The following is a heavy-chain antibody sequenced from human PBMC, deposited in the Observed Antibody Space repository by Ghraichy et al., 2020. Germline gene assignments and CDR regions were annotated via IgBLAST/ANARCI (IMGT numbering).Heavy chain of an antibody. CDR3: TTDSWGLGGDSSGYTPHDY. J-gene: IGHJ4*02. D-gene: IGHD3-22*01. V-gene: IGHV3-15*01. CDR2: IKSKTDGGTT. CDR1: GFTFSNAW. Sequence: GGSLRLSCAASGFTFSNAWMSWVRQAPGKGLEWVGRIKSKTDGGTTDYAAPVKGRFTISRDDSKNTLYLQMNSLKTEDTAVYYCTTDSWGLGGDSSGYTPHDYWGQGTLVTVSS.